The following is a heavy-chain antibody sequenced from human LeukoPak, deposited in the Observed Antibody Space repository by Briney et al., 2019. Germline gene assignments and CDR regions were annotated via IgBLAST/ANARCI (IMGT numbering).Heavy chain of an antibody. CDR2: IIPIFGTA. J-gene: IGHJ6*02. D-gene: IGHD4-17*01. Sequence: ASVKVSCKASGGTCSSYAISWVRQAPGQGLEWMGGIIPIFGTANYAQKFQGRVTITTDESTSTAYMELSSLRSEDTAVYYCASARRVDYGDYVLGPKGMDVWGQGTTVTVSS. CDR3: ASARRVDYGDYVLGPKGMDV. CDR1: GGTCSSYA. V-gene: IGHV1-69*05.